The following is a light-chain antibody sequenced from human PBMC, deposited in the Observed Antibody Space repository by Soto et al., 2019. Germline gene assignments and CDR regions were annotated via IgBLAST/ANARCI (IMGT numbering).Light chain of an antibody. CDR3: QQYNVWTLT. CDR1: QSVSSN. V-gene: IGKV3-15*01. CDR2: VAS. J-gene: IGKJ4*01. Sequence: EIVMTQSPATLSVSPGERATLSCRASQSVSSNLAWYQQKPGQTPKLLIYVASTRATGIPARFSGSGSGKEFTLTISSLQSEDFAVYYCQQYNVWTLTFGGGTKVEIK.